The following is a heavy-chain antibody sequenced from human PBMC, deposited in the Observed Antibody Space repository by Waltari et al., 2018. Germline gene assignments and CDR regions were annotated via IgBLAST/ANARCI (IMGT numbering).Heavy chain of an antibody. CDR3: AGRNLDTAMAPDAFDI. CDR1: GGSISSYY. Sequence: QVQLQESGPGLVKPSETLSLTCTGSGGSISSYYWSWTRQPPGKGLEWIGYIYTSGSTNYNPSLKSRVTISVDTSKNQFSLKLSSVTAADTAVYYCAGRNLDTAMAPDAFDIWGQGTMVTVSS. D-gene: IGHD5-18*01. V-gene: IGHV4-4*09. J-gene: IGHJ3*02. CDR2: IYTSGST.